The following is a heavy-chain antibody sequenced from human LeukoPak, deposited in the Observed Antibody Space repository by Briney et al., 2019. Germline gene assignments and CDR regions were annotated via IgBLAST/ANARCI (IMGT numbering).Heavy chain of an antibody. V-gene: IGHV4-59*08. J-gene: IGHJ5*02. D-gene: IGHD2-2*01. CDR3: ARRGYCSSTSCYEYWFDP. CDR1: DGSISDWY. Sequence: SETLSLTCTVADGSISDWYWSWIRQSPGKGLEWIAYFYYSGTSRYNPSLKSRVTVSGDTSKNQFSLKLTSVTATDTAVYYCARRGYCSSTSCYEYWFDPWGQGTLVTVSS. CDR2: FYYSGTS.